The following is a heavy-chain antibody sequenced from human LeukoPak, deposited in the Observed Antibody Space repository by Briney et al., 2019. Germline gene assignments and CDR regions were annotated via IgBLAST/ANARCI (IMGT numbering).Heavy chain of an antibody. CDR2: IKQDGSEK. J-gene: IGHJ3*02. V-gene: IGHV3-7*01. CDR3: ARDRGLTAFAAFDI. D-gene: IGHD3-10*02. CDR1: GFTFSSYA. Sequence: PGGSLRLSCAASGFTFSSYAMHWVRQAPGKGLEWVANIKQDGSEKYYVDSVKGRFTISRDNAKNSLYLQMNSLRAEDTAVYYCARDRGLTAFAAFDIWGQGTMVTVSS.